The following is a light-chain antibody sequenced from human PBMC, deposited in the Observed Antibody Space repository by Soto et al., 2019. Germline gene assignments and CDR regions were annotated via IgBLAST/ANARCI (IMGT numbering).Light chain of an antibody. J-gene: IGKJ1*01. Sequence: DIVMTQSPDSLAVSLGERATMNCKCSRSVLYKSNNKNHLAWYQQKPGQPPQLIIYWASTRESGVPERFSGSGSGTDFTLTISRLEPEDFAVYYCQQYGRSGTFGQGTKVDIK. CDR3: QQYGRSGT. CDR2: WAS. CDR1: RSVLYKSNNKNH. V-gene: IGKV4-1*01.